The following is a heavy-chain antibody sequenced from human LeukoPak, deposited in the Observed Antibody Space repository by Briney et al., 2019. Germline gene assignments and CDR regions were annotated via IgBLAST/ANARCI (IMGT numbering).Heavy chain of an antibody. CDR2: INSDGSST. CDR3: ARFYCSSTSCLEDY. Sequence: PGGSLRLSCAASGFTVSSNYMSWVRQAPGKGLVWVSRINSDGSSTSYADSVKGRFTISRDNAKNTLYLQMNSLRAEDTAVYYCARFYCSSTSCLEDYWGQGTLVTVSS. J-gene: IGHJ4*02. CDR1: GFTVSSNY. D-gene: IGHD2-2*01. V-gene: IGHV3-74*01.